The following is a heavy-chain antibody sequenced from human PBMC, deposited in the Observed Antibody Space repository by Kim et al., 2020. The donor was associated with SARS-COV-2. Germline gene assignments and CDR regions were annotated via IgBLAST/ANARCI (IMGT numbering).Heavy chain of an antibody. V-gene: IGHV7-4-1*02. D-gene: IGHD2-15*01. Sequence: ASVKVSCKASGYTFTSYAMNWVRQAPGQGLEWMGWINTNTGNPTYAQGFTGRFVFSLDTSVSTAYLQISSLKAEDTALYYCARRYCSGGYCYGFDYWGQGTLVSVSS. CDR3: ARRYCSGGYCYGFDY. CDR2: INTNTGNP. CDR1: GYTFTSYA. J-gene: IGHJ4*02.